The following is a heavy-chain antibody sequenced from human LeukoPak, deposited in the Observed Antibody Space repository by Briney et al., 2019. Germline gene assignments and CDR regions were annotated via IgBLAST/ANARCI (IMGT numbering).Heavy chain of an antibody. V-gene: IGHV4-4*07. CDR1: GGPISSYY. J-gene: IGHJ4*02. CDR3: AGSVTGTTEAFDY. D-gene: IGHD1-20*01. CDR2: IYTSGST. Sequence: KTSGTLSLTCTVSGGPISSYYWSWIRQPAGKGLEWIGRIYTSGSTNYNPSLKSRVTMSVDTSKNQFSLKLSSVTAADTAVYYCAGSVTGTTEAFDYWGQGTLVTVSS.